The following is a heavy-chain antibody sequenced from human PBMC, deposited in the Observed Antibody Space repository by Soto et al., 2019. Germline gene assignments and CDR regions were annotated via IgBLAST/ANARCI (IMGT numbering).Heavy chain of an antibody. V-gene: IGHV4-39*02. CDR3: ARETEEHCSSTRCVWFDP. D-gene: IGHD2-2*01. CDR2: IYYSGST. J-gene: IGHJ5*02. CDR1: GGSISSSSYY. Sequence: PSETLSLTCTVSGGSISSSSYYWGWIRQPPGKGLEWIGSIYYSGSTYYNPSLKSRVTISVDTSKNQFSLKLSSVTAADTAVYYCARETEEHCSSTRCVWFDPWGQGTLVTVSS.